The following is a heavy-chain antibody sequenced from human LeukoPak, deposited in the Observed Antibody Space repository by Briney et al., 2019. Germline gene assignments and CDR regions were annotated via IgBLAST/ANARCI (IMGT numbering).Heavy chain of an antibody. Sequence: SETLSLTCTVSGGSISSNNYYWGWIRQPPGEKLEWMGSFYYGGSTYDNPSLKSRVTISLDTSQKQFSLKLSSVTAADTAVYFCARDTTFDYYQSTGYLDYWGQGTLVTVSS. V-gene: IGHV4-39*07. CDR1: GGSISSNNYY. J-gene: IGHJ4*02. CDR2: FYYGGST. CDR3: ARDTTFDYYQSTGYLDY. D-gene: IGHD3-22*01.